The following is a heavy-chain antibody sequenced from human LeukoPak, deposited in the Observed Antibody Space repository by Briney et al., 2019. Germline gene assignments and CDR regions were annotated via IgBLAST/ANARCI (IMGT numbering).Heavy chain of an antibody. CDR1: GGSISGYY. Sequence: SSETLSLTCTVSGGSISGYYWSWIRQPPGKGLEWIGYVFSSGTTNYNPSLKGRVTLLVDTSKNQFSLELSSVTAADTAVYYCARSGRGAAGTRYISDFWGQGTLVTVSS. CDR2: VFSSGTT. CDR3: ARSGRGAAGTRYISDF. D-gene: IGHD6-13*01. J-gene: IGHJ4*02. V-gene: IGHV4-59*01.